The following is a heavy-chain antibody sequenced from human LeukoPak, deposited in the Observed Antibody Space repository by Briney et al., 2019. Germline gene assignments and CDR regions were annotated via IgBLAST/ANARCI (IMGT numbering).Heavy chain of an antibody. J-gene: IGHJ6*02. CDR3: ASDRIPTYYYGMDV. Sequence: PGRSLRLSCAASGFTFSSYGMHWVRQAPGKGLEWVAVIWYDGSNKYYADSVKGRFTISRDNSKNTLYLQMNSLRAEDTAVYYCASDRIPTYYYGMDVWGQGTTVTVSS. CDR2: IWYDGSNK. V-gene: IGHV3-33*01. CDR1: GFTFSSYG.